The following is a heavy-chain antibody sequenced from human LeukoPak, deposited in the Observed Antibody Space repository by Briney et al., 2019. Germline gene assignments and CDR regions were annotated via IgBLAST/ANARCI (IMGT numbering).Heavy chain of an antibody. D-gene: IGHD5-12*01. CDR1: GYTFTRYG. J-gene: IGHJ4*02. CDR3: ARGGGYSGYDLIDN. CDR2: ISAYNCNT. V-gene: IGHV1-18*01. Sequence: ASVKVSCKASGYTFTRYGIRWVRQAPAQGLEWMGWISAYNCNTNYAQKLEGRVTMTTDTYTSTPYMELRSLRSDDTAVYYCARGGGYSGYDLIDNWGQGNLVTVSS.